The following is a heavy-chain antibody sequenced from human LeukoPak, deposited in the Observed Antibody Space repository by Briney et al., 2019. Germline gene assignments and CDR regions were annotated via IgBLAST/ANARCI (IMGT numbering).Heavy chain of an antibody. CDR3: AKSSYYDASGYYREYYFDY. D-gene: IGHD3-22*01. J-gene: IGHJ4*02. CDR1: RFTFSSYG. Sequence: GGSLRLSCAASRFTFSSYGMSWVRQAPGKGLEWVSSISGSGGSTYYADSVKGRFTISRDNSKNTLYLQMNSLRDEDTAVYYCAKSSYYDASGYYREYYFDYWGQGTLVTVSS. V-gene: IGHV3-23*01. CDR2: ISGSGGST.